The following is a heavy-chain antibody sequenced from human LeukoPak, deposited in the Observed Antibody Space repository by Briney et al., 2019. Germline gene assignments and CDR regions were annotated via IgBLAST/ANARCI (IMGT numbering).Heavy chain of an antibody. Sequence: GGSLRLSCVASGFTFSDYYMSWIRQAPGKGLEWVANINQDGSEKYYVDSVKGRFTISRDTAKNSLYLQMSSLRAEDTAVYYCARESLNYYDSSGYYLYYYYMDVWGKGTTVTVSS. V-gene: IGHV3-7*01. J-gene: IGHJ6*03. CDR1: GFTFSDYY. CDR2: INQDGSEK. CDR3: ARESLNYYDSSGYYLYYYYMDV. D-gene: IGHD3-22*01.